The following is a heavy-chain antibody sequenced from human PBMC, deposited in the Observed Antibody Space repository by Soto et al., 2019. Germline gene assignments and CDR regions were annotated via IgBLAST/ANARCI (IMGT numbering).Heavy chain of an antibody. CDR2: ISSISNTI. CDR1: GFTFSTYS. V-gene: IGHV3-48*01. Sequence: EVQLVESGGGLVQPGGSLRLSCAASGFTFSTYSMSWVRQAPGKGLEWVSYISSISNTIYYADSVKGRFTISRDNAKNSLYLHMNSLSAEDTAVYYCARDRAFSSGICYRALVYWCQGTLVTVSS. D-gene: IGHD2-15*01. CDR3: ARDRAFSSGICYRALVY. J-gene: IGHJ4*02.